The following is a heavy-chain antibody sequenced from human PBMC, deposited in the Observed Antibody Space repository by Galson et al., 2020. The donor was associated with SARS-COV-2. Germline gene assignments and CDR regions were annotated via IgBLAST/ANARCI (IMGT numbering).Heavy chain of an antibody. Sequence: GGSLRLSCAASGFSFSSDSMNWVRQAPGKGLEWVSSISSSSSYIYYADSVKGRFTTSRDNTKNSLYLQMNSLRAEDTAVYYCARERGGGDSGSNWYFDLWGRGTLVTVSS. D-gene: IGHD2-21*01. CDR3: ARERGGGDSGSNWYFDL. J-gene: IGHJ2*01. CDR2: ISSSSSYI. V-gene: IGHV3-21*01. CDR1: GFSFSSDS.